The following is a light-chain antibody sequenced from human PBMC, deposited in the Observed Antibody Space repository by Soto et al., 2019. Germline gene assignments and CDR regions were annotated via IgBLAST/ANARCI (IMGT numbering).Light chain of an antibody. CDR2: GAS. V-gene: IGKV3-15*01. Sequence: EIVMTQSPATLSVSPGERATLSCRASQSVSSNLAWYQQKPGPAPRLIIYGASTRATGIPARFSGSGSGTEFTLTISSLQSDDFADYYCQQYNHWPTFGQGTKVEIK. CDR1: QSVSSN. J-gene: IGKJ1*01. CDR3: QQYNHWPT.